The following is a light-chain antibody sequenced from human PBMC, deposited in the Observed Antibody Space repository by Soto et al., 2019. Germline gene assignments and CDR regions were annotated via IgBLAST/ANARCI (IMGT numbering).Light chain of an antibody. CDR3: QQYHTWT. Sequence: DIQMTRSPSTLSASVGDSVTVTCRASQSVSTWLAWYQQKPGKAPKLLISDASSFESGVPSRFSGSGSGTEFTLTISSLQPDDFATYYCQQYHTWTFGQGTKVDIK. CDR2: DAS. J-gene: IGKJ1*01. V-gene: IGKV1-5*01. CDR1: QSVSTW.